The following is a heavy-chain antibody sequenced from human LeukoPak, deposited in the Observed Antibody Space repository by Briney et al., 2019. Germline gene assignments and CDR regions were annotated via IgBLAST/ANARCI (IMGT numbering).Heavy chain of an antibody. J-gene: IGHJ6*03. CDR2: ISYDGSNK. D-gene: IGHD3-10*01. CDR3: ARDPGLTSYYYYMDV. V-gene: IGHV3-30-3*01. CDR1: GFTFSSYV. Sequence: PGRSLRLSCAASGFTFSSYVMHWVRQAPGKGLEWVAVISYDGSNKNYADSVKGRFTMSRDNSKNTLYLQMNSLRAEDTAVYYCARDPGLTSYYYYMDVWGKGTTVTVSS.